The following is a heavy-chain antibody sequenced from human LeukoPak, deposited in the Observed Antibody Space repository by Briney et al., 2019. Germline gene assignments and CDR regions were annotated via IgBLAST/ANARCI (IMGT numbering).Heavy chain of an antibody. J-gene: IGHJ4*02. CDR2: IWYDGSNK. D-gene: IGHD2-15*01. V-gene: IGHV3-33*01. Sequence: PGGSLRLSCAASGFTFSNYGMHWVRQAPGKGLEWVAVIWYDGSNKYYADSVKGRFTISRDNSKNTLYLQMNSLRAEDTAVYYCARDPRIGYCSGGTCSFLDYWGQGTLVTVSS. CDR1: GFTFSNYG. CDR3: ARDPRIGYCSGGTCSFLDY.